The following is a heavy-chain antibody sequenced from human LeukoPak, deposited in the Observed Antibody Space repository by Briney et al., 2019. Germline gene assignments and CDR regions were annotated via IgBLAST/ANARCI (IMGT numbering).Heavy chain of an antibody. CDR2: INHSGST. V-gene: IGHV4-34*01. D-gene: IGHD4-11*01. Sequence: SETLSLTCAVYGGSFSGYYWSWIRQPPGKGLEWIGEINHSGSTNYNPSLKSRVTISVDTSKNQFSLKLSSVTAADTAVYYCARGPPPLQIDYWGQGTLVTVSS. CDR1: GGSFSGYY. CDR3: ARGPPPLQIDY. J-gene: IGHJ4*02.